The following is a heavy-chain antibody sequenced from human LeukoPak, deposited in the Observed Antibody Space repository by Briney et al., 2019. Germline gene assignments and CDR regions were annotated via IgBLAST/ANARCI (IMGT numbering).Heavy chain of an antibody. D-gene: IGHD2-21*02. Sequence: AGGSLRLSCAASGFTFSNAWMSWVRQAPGKGLEWVGRIKSKTDGGTTDYAAPVKGRFTISRDDSKNTLYLQMNSLKTEDTAVYYCTTLVVVTAILASPVHQIKRDYWGQGTLVTVSS. CDR1: GFTFSNAW. CDR2: IKSKTDGGTT. J-gene: IGHJ4*02. V-gene: IGHV3-15*01. CDR3: TTLVVVTAILASPVHQIKRDY.